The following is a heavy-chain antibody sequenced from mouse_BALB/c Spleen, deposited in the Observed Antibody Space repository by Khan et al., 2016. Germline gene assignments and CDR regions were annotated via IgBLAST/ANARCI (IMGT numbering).Heavy chain of an antibody. CDR3: AREGISTVVTNGLAY. CDR2: IDPYNGDT. D-gene: IGHD1-1*01. V-gene: IGHV1S135*01. Sequence: VQLKQSGPELVKPGASVKVSCKASAYAFTSYNMFWVKQSHGKSLEWIGYIDPYNGDTNYNQNFKGKATLTVDKSSRTAYMHLNSLTSEDSAVYSCAREGISTVVTNGLAYWGQCTTLTVSS. J-gene: IGHJ2*01. CDR1: AYAFTSYN.